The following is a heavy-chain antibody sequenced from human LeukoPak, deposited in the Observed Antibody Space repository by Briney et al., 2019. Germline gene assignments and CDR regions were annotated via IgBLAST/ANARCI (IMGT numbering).Heavy chain of an antibody. CDR1: GFTFNSYG. D-gene: IGHD1-20*01. CDR2: ISYDGSKR. CDR3: ARDVISRQMITLGLGF. V-gene: IGHV3-30*03. Sequence: GGSLRLSCVTSGFTFNSYGFYWVRQAPGKGPEWVAVISYDGSKRYYADSVKGRFTISRDTSNKTAYLEMNSLRVDDTAVYYCARDVISRQMITLGLGFWGQGTLVTVSS. J-gene: IGHJ4*02.